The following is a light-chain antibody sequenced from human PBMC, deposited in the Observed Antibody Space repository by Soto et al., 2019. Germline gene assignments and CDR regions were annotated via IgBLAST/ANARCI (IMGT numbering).Light chain of an antibody. V-gene: IGKV1-5*03. CDR1: QSISSW. Sequence: DIQMTQSPSTLSASVGDRVTMTCRASQSISSWLAWYQQKPGKAPNLLIYKASSLESGVPSRLSGSGSGTEFTLTISSLQPDDFATYYCQHYKTYSRTFGQGTKVEIK. J-gene: IGKJ1*01. CDR2: KAS. CDR3: QHYKTYSRT.